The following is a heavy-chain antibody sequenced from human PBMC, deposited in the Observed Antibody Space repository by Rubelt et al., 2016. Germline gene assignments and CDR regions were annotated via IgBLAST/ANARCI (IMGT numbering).Heavy chain of an antibody. V-gene: IGHV4-31*03. CDR3: ARDSGSRIFDY. J-gene: IGHJ4*02. CDR2: IYYSGST. Sequence: QVQLQESGPGLVKPSQTLSLTCTVSGGSISSGGYYWSWIRQHPGKGLEWIGYIYYSGSTYYKPFLKSRVTISVDTAKTQFSLKLSSVTAADTAVYYCARDSGSRIFDYWGQGTLVTVSS. CDR1: GGSISSGGYY. D-gene: IGHD2/OR15-2a*01.